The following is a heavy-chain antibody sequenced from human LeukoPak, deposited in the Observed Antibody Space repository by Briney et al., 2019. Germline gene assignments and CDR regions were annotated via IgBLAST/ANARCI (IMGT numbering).Heavy chain of an antibody. Sequence: GASVTVSCKPSGYSFTSYGISWVRQAPGQGLEWVGWINPYNGKTNYAQKVQGRVTVTTGTSTSTAYMELRSLRSDDTAVYYCARDPSGNPYVFDYWGQGTLVTVSS. D-gene: IGHD3-3*01. V-gene: IGHV1-18*01. J-gene: IGHJ4*02. CDR2: INPYNGKT. CDR3: ARDPSGNPYVFDY. CDR1: GYSFTSYG.